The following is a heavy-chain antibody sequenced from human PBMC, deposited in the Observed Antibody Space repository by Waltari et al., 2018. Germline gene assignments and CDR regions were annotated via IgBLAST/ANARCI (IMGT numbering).Heavy chain of an antibody. J-gene: IGHJ4*02. CDR2: FYSAGST. CDR3: ARENSVAGARAFDY. Sequence: QVQLVESGGGVVQPGTSLRLSSAASGFTFRSYRMHWVRQAPGKGLEWVSVFYSAGSTNYADSVKGRFTISRDNSKNTLSLQMNSLRTEDTAVYYCARENSVAGARAFDYWGQGLLVTVSS. CDR1: GFTFRSYR. D-gene: IGHD6-19*01. V-gene: IGHV3-NL1*01.